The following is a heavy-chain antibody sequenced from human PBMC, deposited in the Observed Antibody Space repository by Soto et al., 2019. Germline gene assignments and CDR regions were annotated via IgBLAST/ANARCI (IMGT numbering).Heavy chain of an antibody. V-gene: IGHV1-3*01. J-gene: IGHJ4*02. CDR3: ARGHVLRFLEWLSPTGYFDY. CDR2: INAGNGNT. D-gene: IGHD3-3*01. Sequence: ASVKVSCKASGYTFTSYAMHWVRQAPGQRLEWMGWINAGNGNTKYSQKFQGRVTITRDTSASTAYMELSSLRSEDTAVYYCARGHVLRFLEWLSPTGYFDYWGQGTLVTVSS. CDR1: GYTFTSYA.